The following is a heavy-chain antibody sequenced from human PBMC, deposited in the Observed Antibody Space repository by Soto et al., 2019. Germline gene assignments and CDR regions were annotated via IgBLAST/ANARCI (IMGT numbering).Heavy chain of an antibody. CDR1: GIAFSNHA. Sequence: GGSLRLSCTASGIAFSNHAMSWVRQAPRKGLEWVSTISTSGGRPYYADSVKGRFTISRDNSKNTLYLQMNSLRAEDTAVYYCAKDPDRYDYVWGTYRYIDHWGQGTRVTVSS. CDR2: ISTSGGRP. J-gene: IGHJ4*02. CDR3: AKDPDRYDYVWGTYRYIDH. D-gene: IGHD3-16*02. V-gene: IGHV3-23*01.